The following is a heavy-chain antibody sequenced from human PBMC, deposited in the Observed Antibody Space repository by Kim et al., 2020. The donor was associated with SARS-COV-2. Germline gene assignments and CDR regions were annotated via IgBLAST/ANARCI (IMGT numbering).Heavy chain of an antibody. CDR3: ARRYYDSSGYYSCDY. D-gene: IGHD3-22*01. CDR1: GFTFSTHS. J-gene: IGHJ4*02. Sequence: GGSLRLSCAASGFTFSTHSMNWVRQAPGKGLEWVSYISSSSSTIYYADSVKGRFTISRDNAKNSLYLQMNSLRAEDTAVYYCARRYYDSSGYYSCDYWGQGTLVTVSS. CDR2: ISSSSSTI. V-gene: IGHV3-48*04.